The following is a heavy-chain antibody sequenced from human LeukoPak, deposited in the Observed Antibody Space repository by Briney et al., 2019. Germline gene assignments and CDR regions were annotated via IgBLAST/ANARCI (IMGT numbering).Heavy chain of an antibody. CDR3: ARDNGGWFDS. V-gene: IGHV3-23*01. J-gene: IGHJ5*01. CDR1: GFTFSSYA. Sequence: GGSLRLSCAASGFTFSSYAMSWVRQAPGKGPEWVSAISGSGGSTYYADSVKGRFTISRDNSKNTLYLQMNSLRAEDTAVYYCARDNGGWFDSWGRGTLVTVSS. CDR2: ISGSGGST. D-gene: IGHD3-10*01.